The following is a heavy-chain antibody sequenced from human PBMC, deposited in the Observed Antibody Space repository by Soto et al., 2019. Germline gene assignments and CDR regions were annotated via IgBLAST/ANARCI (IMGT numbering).Heavy chain of an antibody. V-gene: IGHV3-30-3*01. CDR1: GFTFSSYA. J-gene: IGHJ4*02. D-gene: IGHD3-10*01. CDR2: ISYDGSNK. Sequence: QVQLVESGGGVVQPGRSLRLSCAASGFTFSSYAMHWVRQAPGKGLEWVAVISYDGSNKYYADSVKGRFTISRDNSKNPLYLQMNSLRAEDTAVYYCARGAKEDYYGSGSIDYWGQGTLVTVSS. CDR3: ARGAKEDYYGSGSIDY.